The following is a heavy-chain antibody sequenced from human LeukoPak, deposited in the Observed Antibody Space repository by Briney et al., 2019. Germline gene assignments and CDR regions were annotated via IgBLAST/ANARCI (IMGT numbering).Heavy chain of an antibody. CDR3: ARGYSGYVN. V-gene: IGHV3-7*04. CDR2: IQQDGSEK. D-gene: IGHD5-12*01. Sequence: PGGSLRLSCAASGFTFSSYWMSWVRQAPGKGLEWVANIQQDGSEKYHVDSVKGRFTISRDTAKNSLYLQMKSLRAEDTAVYYCARGYSGYVNWGQGTLVTVSS. CDR1: GFTFSSYW. J-gene: IGHJ4*02.